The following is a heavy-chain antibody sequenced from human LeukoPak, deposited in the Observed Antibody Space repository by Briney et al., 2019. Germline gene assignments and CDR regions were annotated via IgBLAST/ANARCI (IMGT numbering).Heavy chain of an antibody. J-gene: IGHJ5*02. CDR2: INPNSGGT. CDR3: ARGQGRITIFGVVIYWFDR. D-gene: IGHD3-3*01. CDR1: GYTFTDYY. V-gene: IGHV1-2*02. Sequence: ASVKVSCKASGYTFTDYYMHWVRQAPGQGLEWMGWINPNSGGTNYAQKFQGRVTMTRDTSISTAYRELSRLRSDDTAVYHCARGQGRITIFGVVIYWFDRWGQGTLVTVSS.